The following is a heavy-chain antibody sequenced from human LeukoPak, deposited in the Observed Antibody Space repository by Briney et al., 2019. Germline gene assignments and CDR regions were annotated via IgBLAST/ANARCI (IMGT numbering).Heavy chain of an antibody. CDR1: GFTFGDYA. CDR3: AREAYYDCSGSLDY. J-gene: IGHJ4*02. Sequence: GGSLRLSCTASGFTFGDYAMSWFRQAPGKGLEWVSCINGRGISTYYADSVKGRFTISRANSKNTLYLQMSSLRADDTAIYYCAREAYYDCSGSLDYWGQGTLVTVSS. V-gene: IGHV3-23*01. D-gene: IGHD3-22*01. CDR2: INGRGIST.